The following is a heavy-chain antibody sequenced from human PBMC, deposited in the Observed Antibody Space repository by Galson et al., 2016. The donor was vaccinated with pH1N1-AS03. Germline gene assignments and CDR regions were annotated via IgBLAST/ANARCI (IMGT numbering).Heavy chain of an antibody. V-gene: IGHV1-18*01. Sequence: SVKVSCKASGYTFSNYGITWVRQAPGQGLQWMGWIKNNNDNTIYGQNFQGRVTLTTDPSTNTAHMELKNLRSDDTGVYYCARAFEEYLLRDYSPVFGSWGQGTLVTVSS. J-gene: IGHJ5*02. D-gene: IGHD2/OR15-2a*01. CDR2: IKNNNDNT. CDR1: GYTFSNYG. CDR3: ARAFEEYLLRDYSPVFGS.